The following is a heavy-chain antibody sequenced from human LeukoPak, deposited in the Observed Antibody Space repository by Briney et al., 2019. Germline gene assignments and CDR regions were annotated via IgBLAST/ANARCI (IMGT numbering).Heavy chain of an antibody. CDR2: IKQDGSEK. CDR1: GFTFSSYW. Sequence: GGSLRLSCAASGFTFSSYWRSWVRQAPGKGLEWVANIKQDGSEKYYVDSVKGRFTISRDNAKNSLYLQMNSLRAEDTAVYYCARAGSSDYYYGMDVWGQGTTVTVSS. CDR3: ARAGSSDYYYGMDV. V-gene: IGHV3-7*01. J-gene: IGHJ6*02.